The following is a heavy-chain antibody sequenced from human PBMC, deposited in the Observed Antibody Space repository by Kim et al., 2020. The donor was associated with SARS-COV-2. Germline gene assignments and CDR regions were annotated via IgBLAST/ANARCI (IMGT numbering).Heavy chain of an antibody. D-gene: IGHD3-10*01. V-gene: IGHV3-49*03. J-gene: IGHJ6*02. CDR2: IRSKAYGGTT. Sequence: GGSLRLSCTASGFTFGDYAMSWFRQAPGKGLEWVGFIRSKAYGGTTEYAASVKGRFTISRDDSKSIAYLQMNSLKTEDTAVYYCTRFGALVRIGSSLVRGVTYGMDVWGQGTTVTVSS. CDR1: GFTFGDYA. CDR3: TRFGALVRIGSSLVRGVTYGMDV.